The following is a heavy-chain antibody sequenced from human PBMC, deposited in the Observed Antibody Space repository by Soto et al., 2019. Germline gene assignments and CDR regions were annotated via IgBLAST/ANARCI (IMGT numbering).Heavy chain of an antibody. CDR2: ISAGAVAT. J-gene: IGHJ4*02. V-gene: IGHV3-23*01. CDR3: AKGRESSGSYRPFDY. D-gene: IGHD3-22*01. CDR1: GFTFSSYA. Sequence: RWSLRLSCAASGFTFSSYAMSWFRQAPGKGLEWVSAISAGAVATNYADSVKGRFTISRDNSKNTLYLQMNSLRAEDTAVYYCAKGRESSGSYRPFDYWGQGALVTVSS.